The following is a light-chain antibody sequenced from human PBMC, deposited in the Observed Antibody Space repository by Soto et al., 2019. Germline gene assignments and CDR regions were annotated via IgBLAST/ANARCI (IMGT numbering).Light chain of an antibody. CDR3: QSYDSSLGGGV. CDR1: SSNIGAGYD. J-gene: IGLJ3*02. Sequence: QSVLTQPPSVSGAPGQRVTISCTGSSSNIGAGYDVHWYQQLPGTAPKLLIYGNSNRPSGVPDRFSGSKSGTSASLAITGLGAEEGADYYCQSYDSSLGGGVFGGGTKLTVL. CDR2: GNS. V-gene: IGLV1-40*01.